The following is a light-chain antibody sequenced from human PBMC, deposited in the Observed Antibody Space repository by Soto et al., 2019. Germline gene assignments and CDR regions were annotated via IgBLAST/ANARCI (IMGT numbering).Light chain of an antibody. V-gene: IGLV2-8*01. Sequence: QSVLTQPPSASGSPGQSVTISCTGTSSDVGGHNFVSWYQQHPGKAPKFLIYEVTKRPSGVPDRFSGSKSGITASLTVSGLQADDEAYYYCSAYAGNNNPVIFGGGTKRTVL. CDR3: SAYAGNNNPVI. J-gene: IGLJ2*01. CDR2: EVT. CDR1: SSDVGGHNF.